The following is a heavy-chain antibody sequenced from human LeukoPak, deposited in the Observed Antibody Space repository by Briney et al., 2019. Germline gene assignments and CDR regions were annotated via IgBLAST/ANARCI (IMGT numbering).Heavy chain of an antibody. CDR3: ARDTFRRPYSGSQSH. CDR1: GFTFDDYG. D-gene: IGHD1-26*01. Sequence: PGGSLRLSCAASGFTFDDYGMSWVRQAPGKGLEWVSGINWNGGSTGYADSVKGRFTISRDNAKNSLYLQMNSLRAEDTALYYCARDTFRRPYSGSQSHWGQGTLVTVSS. J-gene: IGHJ4*02. CDR2: INWNGGST. V-gene: IGHV3-20*04.